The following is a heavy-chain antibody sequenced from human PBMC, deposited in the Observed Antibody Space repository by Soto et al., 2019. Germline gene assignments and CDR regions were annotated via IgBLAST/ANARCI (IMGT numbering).Heavy chain of an antibody. J-gene: IGHJ6*04. CDR3: ARTSMVLYYYYGMDV. Sequence: ASVKVSCKASGGTFSSYAISWARQAPGQGLEWMGGIIPIFGTANYAQKFQGRVTITADESTSTAYMELSSLRSEDTAVYYCARTSMVLYYYYGMDVWGKGTTVTVSS. D-gene: IGHD2-8*01. V-gene: IGHV1-69*13. CDR1: GGTFSSYA. CDR2: IIPIFGTA.